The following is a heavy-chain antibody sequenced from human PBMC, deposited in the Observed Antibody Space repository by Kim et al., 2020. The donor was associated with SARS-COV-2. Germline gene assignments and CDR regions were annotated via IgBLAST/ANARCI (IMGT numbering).Heavy chain of an antibody. CDR1: GYTFSDHY. V-gene: IGHV1-2*06. CDR3: ARDWQPWLVADYNGMDA. J-gene: IGHJ6*02. CDR2: INPKTGGT. Sequence: ASVKVSCKASGYTFSDHYLHWVRQAPGQGLEWMGRINPKTGGTTFARKYQGRVTLTRDTSTSTAYMEMSSLTSDDMALYYCARDWQPWLVADYNGMDAWG. D-gene: IGHD6-19*01.